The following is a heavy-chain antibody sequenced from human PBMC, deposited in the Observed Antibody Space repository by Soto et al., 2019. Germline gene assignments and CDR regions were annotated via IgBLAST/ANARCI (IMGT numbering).Heavy chain of an antibody. Sequence: EVQLVESGGGLVKPGGSLRLSCAASGFTFSSYSMNWVRQAPGKGLEWVSSISSSSSYIYYADSVKGRFTISRDNAKNSLYLQMNSLRAEDTAVYYCAIDRTSYNWNYGPPGYWGQGTLVTVSS. CDR1: GFTFSSYS. V-gene: IGHV3-21*01. CDR3: AIDRTSYNWNYGPPGY. D-gene: IGHD1-7*01. J-gene: IGHJ4*02. CDR2: ISSSSSYI.